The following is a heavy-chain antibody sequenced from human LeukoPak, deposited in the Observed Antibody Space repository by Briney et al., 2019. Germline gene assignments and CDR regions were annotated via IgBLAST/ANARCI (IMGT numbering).Heavy chain of an antibody. CDR1: GYTFTGYY. V-gene: IGHV1-2*02. J-gene: IGHJ4*02. Sequence: ASVKVSCKASGYTFTGYYLHWVRQAPGQGLDWMGWINLNSGDTNYAQKFQGRVTMTRDTSINTAYMELSRLTSDDTAVYYCVRDGSFDYWGQGTLVTVSS. CDR2: INLNSGDT. CDR3: VRDGSFDY.